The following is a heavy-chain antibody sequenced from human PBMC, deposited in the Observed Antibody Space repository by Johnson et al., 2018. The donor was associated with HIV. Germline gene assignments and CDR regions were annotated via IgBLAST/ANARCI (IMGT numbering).Heavy chain of an antibody. CDR2: TSYDGSNK. CDR3: AKMVHGEPPWAFDI. J-gene: IGHJ3*02. CDR1: GFAFSNFG. V-gene: IGHV3-30*18. D-gene: IGHD4-17*01. Sequence: QVQLVESGGGVVQPGRSLRLSCAASGFAFSNFGMHWVRQAPGKGLEWVAVTSYDGSNKYYADSVKGRFTISRDNSKNTLYLQMNSLRAEDTAVYYCAKMVHGEPPWAFDIWGQGTMVTVSS.